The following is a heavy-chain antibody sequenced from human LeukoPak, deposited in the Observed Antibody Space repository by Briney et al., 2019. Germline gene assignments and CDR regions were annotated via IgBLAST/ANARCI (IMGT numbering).Heavy chain of an antibody. D-gene: IGHD4-17*01. CDR1: RGSLRGDY. CDR3: AVGGEGFAFDI. CDR2: INHTGST. Sequence: PGTPSLTPAVSRGSLRGDYWSGSPHPPGERLERIGEINHTGSTNYNPPLTSRVILSLSTSMKKFSLTLSSVAAADTAVSYSAVGGEGFAFDIWGEGPMVTVSS. J-gene: IGHJ3*02. V-gene: IGHV4-34*01.